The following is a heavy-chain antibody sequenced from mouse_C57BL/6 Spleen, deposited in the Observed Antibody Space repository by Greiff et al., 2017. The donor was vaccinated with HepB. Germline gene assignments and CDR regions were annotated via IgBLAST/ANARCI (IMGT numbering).Heavy chain of an antibody. CDR1: GYTFTSYW. CDR2: IYTGSGST. J-gene: IGHJ3*01. CDR3: ARGGDSETLGFAY. Sequence: QVQLKESGAELVKPGASVKMSCKASGYTFTSYWITWVKQRPGQGLEWIGDIYTGSGSTNYNEKFKSKATLTVDTSSSTAYMQLSSLTSEDSAVYYGARGGDSETLGFAYWGQGTLVTVSA. V-gene: IGHV1-55*01. D-gene: IGHD3-3*01.